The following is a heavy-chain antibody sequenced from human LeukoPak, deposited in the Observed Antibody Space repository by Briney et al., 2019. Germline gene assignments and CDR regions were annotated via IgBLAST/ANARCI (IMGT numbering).Heavy chain of an antibody. J-gene: IGHJ4*02. D-gene: IGHD6-13*01. CDR3: ATGWGSWYLDY. CDR1: GGSFSGYY. Sequence: SETLSLTCAVYGGSFSGYYWSWIRQPPGKGLEWIGEINHSGSTNYNPSLKSRVTISVDTSKNQFSLKLSSVTAADTAVYYCATGWGSWYLDYCGQGTLVTVSS. V-gene: IGHV4-34*01. CDR2: INHSGST.